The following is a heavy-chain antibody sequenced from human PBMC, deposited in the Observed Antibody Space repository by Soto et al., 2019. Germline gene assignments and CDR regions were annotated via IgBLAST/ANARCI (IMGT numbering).Heavy chain of an antibody. CDR1: GFTFRSYV. Sequence: QVQLVESGGGVVQPGTSLRLSCVGSGFTFRSYVIHWVRQAPGKGLEWVALTSYDGSNKYYDDSVKGRFTISRDNSRNTVDLQMDSLRLEDMALYYCARWGKTGGLDVWGQGTLVSVSS. V-gene: IGHV3-30*19. CDR3: ARWGKTGGLDV. D-gene: IGHD3-16*01. J-gene: IGHJ4*02. CDR2: TSYDGSNK.